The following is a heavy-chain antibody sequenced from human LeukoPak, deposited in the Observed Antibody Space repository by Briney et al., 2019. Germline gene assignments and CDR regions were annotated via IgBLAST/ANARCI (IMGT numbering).Heavy chain of an antibody. CDR2: IIPILGIA. Sequence: ASVKVSCKASGGTFSSYAISWVRQAPGQGLEWMGRIIPILGIANYARKFQGRVTITADKSTSTAYMELSSLRSEDTAVYYCAGANVVEIHYYFDYWGQGTLVTVSS. CDR1: GGTFSSYA. CDR3: AGANVVEIHYYFDY. D-gene: IGHD2-15*01. J-gene: IGHJ4*02. V-gene: IGHV1-69*04.